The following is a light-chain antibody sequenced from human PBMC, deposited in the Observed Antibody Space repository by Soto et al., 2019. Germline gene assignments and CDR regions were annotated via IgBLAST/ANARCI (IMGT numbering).Light chain of an antibody. CDR1: SSNIGSNT. CDR2: NNN. CDR3: AAWDDSLNGLV. Sequence: QSVLTQPPSASGTPGQRVTISCSGSSSNIGSNTVNWHQQLPGTAPKLLIYNNNQRPSGVPDRFSGSKSGTSASLAISGLQFEDEADYYCAAWDDSLNGLVFGTGTKLTVL. V-gene: IGLV1-44*01. J-gene: IGLJ1*01.